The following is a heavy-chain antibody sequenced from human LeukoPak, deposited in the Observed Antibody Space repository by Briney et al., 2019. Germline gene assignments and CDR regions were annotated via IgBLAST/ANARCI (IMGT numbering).Heavy chain of an antibody. CDR2: INPNSGGT. V-gene: IGHV1-2*02. D-gene: IGHD6-19*01. CDR1: GYTLTELS. J-gene: IGHJ1*01. CDR3: ARVSGSGWYDPGYFQH. Sequence: GASVKVSCKVSGYTLTELSMHWVRQAPGQGLEWMGWINPNSGGTNYAQKFQGRVTMTRDTSISTAYMELSRLRSDDTAVYYCARVSGSGWYDPGYFQHWGQGTLVTVSS.